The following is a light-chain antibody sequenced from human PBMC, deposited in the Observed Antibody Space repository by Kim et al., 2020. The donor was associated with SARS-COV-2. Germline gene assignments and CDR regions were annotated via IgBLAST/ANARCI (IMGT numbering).Light chain of an antibody. CDR1: SSNIGNNY. Sequence: QNVTISCSGSSSNIGNNYVSWYQQLPGTAPKLLIYDNNKRPSGIPDRFSGSKSGASATLGITGLQTGDEADYYCGTWDSSLSGLVFGGGTQLTVL. J-gene: IGLJ3*02. V-gene: IGLV1-51*01. CDR2: DNN. CDR3: GTWDSSLSGLV.